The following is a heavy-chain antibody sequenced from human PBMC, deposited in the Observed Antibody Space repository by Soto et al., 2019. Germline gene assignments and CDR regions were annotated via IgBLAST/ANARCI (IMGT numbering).Heavy chain of an antibody. V-gene: IGHV5-51*01. CDR3: ARDLDYGGPSDWFDP. D-gene: IGHD4-17*01. CDR1: GDAFTNYW. CDR2: IYPGDSNT. Sequence: PGASLKISCKRSGDAFTNYWSAWERQIPGKGLEWMGIIYPGDSNTRYSPSFQGQATLSADKSISTAYLQWSRLKASDTAMYYCARDLDYGGPSDWFDPWGEGTLVTLSS. J-gene: IGHJ5*02.